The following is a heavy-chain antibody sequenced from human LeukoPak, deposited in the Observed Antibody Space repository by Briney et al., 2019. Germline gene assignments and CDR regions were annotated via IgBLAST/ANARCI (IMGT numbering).Heavy chain of an antibody. V-gene: IGHV4-59*01. J-gene: IGHJ5*02. CDR2: IYYSGST. CDR1: GGSISSYY. Sequence: PSETLSLTCTVSGGSISSYYWSWIRQPPGKGLEWIGYIYYSGSTNYNPSLKSRVTISVDTSKNQFSLKLSSVTAADTAVYYCATLGCYYDSSGYYSNWFDPWGQGTLVTVSS. D-gene: IGHD3-22*01. CDR3: ATLGCYYDSSGYYSNWFDP.